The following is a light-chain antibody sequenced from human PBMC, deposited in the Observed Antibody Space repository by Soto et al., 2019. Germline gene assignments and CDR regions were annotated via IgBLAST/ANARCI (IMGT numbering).Light chain of an antibody. Sequence: DIQMTQSPSSLSASVGDRVTITCQASQDISNYLNWYQQKQGKAPKLLIYDVSYLETGVPSRFSGSVSVTDYTFTISSLQPEAIATYYLQQYDSLTPFTFGPGTKVDIK. CDR1: QDISNY. J-gene: IGKJ3*01. CDR3: QQYDSLTPFT. CDR2: DVS. V-gene: IGKV1-33*01.